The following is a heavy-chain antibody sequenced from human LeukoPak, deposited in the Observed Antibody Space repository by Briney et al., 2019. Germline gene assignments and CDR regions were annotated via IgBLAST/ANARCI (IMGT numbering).Heavy chain of an antibody. V-gene: IGHV3-74*01. CDR3: ARGYSSSLDY. J-gene: IGHJ4*02. CDR1: GFTFSNYW. CDR2: INPDGSTT. D-gene: IGHD5-18*01. Sequence: PGGSLRLSCAAPGFTFSNYWMHWVRQTPGKGLVWVSRINPDGSTTYYADAVKGRFTISRDNAKNTLYLQMNSLRGEDTAVYYCARGYSSSLDYWGLGTLVTVSS.